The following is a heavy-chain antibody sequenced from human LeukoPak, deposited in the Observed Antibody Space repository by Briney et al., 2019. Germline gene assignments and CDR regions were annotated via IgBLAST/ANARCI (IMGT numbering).Heavy chain of an antibody. V-gene: IGHV4-39*07. CDR2: IYYSGST. CDR3: ARWYYDSSGYQGAWFDP. CDR1: GGSISSYSYY. Sequence: KPSETLSLTCTVSGGSISSYSYYWDWIRQPPGKGLEWIGSIYYSGSTYYNPSLKSRVTISVDTSKNQFSLKLSSVTAADTAVYYCARWYYDSSGYQGAWFDPWGQGTLVTVSS. J-gene: IGHJ5*02. D-gene: IGHD3-22*01.